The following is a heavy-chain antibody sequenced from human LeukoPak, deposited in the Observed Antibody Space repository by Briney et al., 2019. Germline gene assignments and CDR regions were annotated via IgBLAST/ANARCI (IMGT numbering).Heavy chain of an antibody. CDR1: GLTFSGYW. V-gene: IGHV3-7*03. Sequence: GGSLRLSRAASGLTFSGYWMTWVRQAPGKGLEWVANIKDDGSQKYYVDSVKGRFTVSRDNAKNSLYLQINSLRAEDTAVYYCARGSGWCDYWGQGTLVTVSS. D-gene: IGHD6-19*01. CDR3: ARGSGWCDY. J-gene: IGHJ4*02. CDR2: IKDDGSQK.